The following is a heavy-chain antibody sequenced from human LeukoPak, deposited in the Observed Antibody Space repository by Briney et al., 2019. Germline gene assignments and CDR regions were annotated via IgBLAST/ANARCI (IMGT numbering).Heavy chain of an antibody. V-gene: IGHV3-66*02. Sequence: GGSLRLSCAASGFIVSSSYMTWVRQAPGEGLEWVSVIYSGGSTYYADSVKGRFTISRDSSKNTLCLQMNSPRAEDTAVYYCARGRVGATTCFDYWGQGTLVTVSS. CDR2: IYSGGST. CDR1: GFIVSSSY. D-gene: IGHD1-26*01. CDR3: ARGRVGATTCFDY. J-gene: IGHJ4*02.